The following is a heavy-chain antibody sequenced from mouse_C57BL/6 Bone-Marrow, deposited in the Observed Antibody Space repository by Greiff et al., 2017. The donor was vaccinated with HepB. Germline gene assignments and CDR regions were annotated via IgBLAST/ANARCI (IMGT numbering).Heavy chain of an antibody. Sequence: EVKLMESGPGLAKPSQTLSLTCSVSGYSITSDYWNWIRKFPGNKLEYMGYISYSGSTYYTPSLKSRISITRDTSKNQNYLQLNSVTTEDTATYYGARYGYGSSYGFDVWGTGTTVTVSS. CDR3: ARYGYGSSYGFDV. V-gene: IGHV3-8*01. D-gene: IGHD1-1*01. CDR2: ISYSGST. J-gene: IGHJ1*03. CDR1: GYSITSDY.